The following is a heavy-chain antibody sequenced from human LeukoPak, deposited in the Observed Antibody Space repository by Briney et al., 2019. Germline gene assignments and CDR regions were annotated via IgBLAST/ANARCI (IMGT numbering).Heavy chain of an antibody. CDR2: IYYSGSA. J-gene: IGHJ4*02. CDR1: GGSISSSSYY. Sequence: SETLSLTCTVSGGSISSSSYYWSWIRQPPGKGLEWIGHIYYSGSANYNPSLKSRVTISVDTSKNQFSLKLSSVTAADTAVYYCARVLVVIHIDWSRNTYYFDYWGQGTLVTVSS. D-gene: IGHD3-22*01. CDR3: ARVLVVIHIDWSRNTYYFDY. V-gene: IGHV4-61*01.